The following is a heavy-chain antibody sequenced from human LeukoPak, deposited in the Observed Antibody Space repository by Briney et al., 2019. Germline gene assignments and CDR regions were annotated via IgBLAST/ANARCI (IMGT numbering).Heavy chain of an antibody. Sequence: GGSLRLSCAASGFTFGNYAMTWVRQAPGEGLEWVSSISGSGGSPIYADSVKGRFTISRDNSKNSLYLQMNSLRVEDTAVYYCAKEGRSLQTYWGQGTLVTVSS. D-gene: IGHD5-24*01. CDR2: ISGSGGSP. CDR1: GFTFGNYA. CDR3: AKEGRSLQTY. V-gene: IGHV3-23*01. J-gene: IGHJ4*02.